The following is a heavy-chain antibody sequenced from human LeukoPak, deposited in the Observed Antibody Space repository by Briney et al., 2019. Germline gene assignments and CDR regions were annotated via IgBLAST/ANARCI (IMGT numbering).Heavy chain of an antibody. V-gene: IGHV3-48*04. CDR1: GFTFSSYS. Sequence: PGGSLRLSCAASGFTFSSYSMNWVRQAPGKGLEWVSYISSSSSTIYYADSVRGRFTISRDNAKNSLYLQMNSLRAEDTAVYYCARADSSSWNYFDYWGQGTLVTVSS. D-gene: IGHD6-13*01. J-gene: IGHJ4*02. CDR2: ISSSSSTI. CDR3: ARADSSSWNYFDY.